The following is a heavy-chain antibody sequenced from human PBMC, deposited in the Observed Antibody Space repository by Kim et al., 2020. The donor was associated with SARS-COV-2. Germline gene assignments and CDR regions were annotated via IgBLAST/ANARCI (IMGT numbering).Heavy chain of an antibody. CDR2: ISGSAGKT. D-gene: IGHD6-13*01. J-gene: IGHJ5*02. CDR1: GFTFSSFA. V-gene: IGHV3-23*01. CDR3: VKDQSSRTWSACEP. Sequence: GGSLRLSCAASGFTFSSFAMSWVRQNPGKGLEWVSSISGSAGKTYYADSVKGRFTVSRDNSKDTLYLQMDILRAEDTAVYYCVKDQSSRTWSACEPWGQGTLVPVSS.